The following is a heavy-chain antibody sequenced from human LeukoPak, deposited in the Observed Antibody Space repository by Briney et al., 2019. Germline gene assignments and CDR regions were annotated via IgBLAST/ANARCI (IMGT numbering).Heavy chain of an antibody. CDR2: ISAYNGNT. D-gene: IGHD3-10*01. J-gene: IGHJ5*02. CDR1: GYTFTSYG. CDR3: ARAGLVRGVLRWFDP. Sequence: ASVKVSCKASGYTFTSYGISWVRQAPGQGLEWMGWISAYNGNTNYAQKLQGRVTMTTDTSTSTAYMELRSLRSDDTAVYYCARAGLVRGVLRWFDPWSQGTLVTVSS. V-gene: IGHV1-18*01.